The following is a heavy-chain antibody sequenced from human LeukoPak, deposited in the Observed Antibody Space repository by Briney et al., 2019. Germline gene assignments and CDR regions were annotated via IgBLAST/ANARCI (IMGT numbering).Heavy chain of an antibody. V-gene: IGHV4-39*01. CDR1: GGSISSSSYY. CDR2: IYYSGST. CDR3: ARGYYDFWSGYFDY. D-gene: IGHD3-3*01. Sequence: SETLCLTCTVSGGSISSSSYYWGWIRQPPGKGLEWIGSIYYSGSTYYNSSLKSRVTISVDTSKNQFSLKLSSVTAADTAVYYCARGYYDFWSGYFDYWGQGTLVTVSS. J-gene: IGHJ4*02.